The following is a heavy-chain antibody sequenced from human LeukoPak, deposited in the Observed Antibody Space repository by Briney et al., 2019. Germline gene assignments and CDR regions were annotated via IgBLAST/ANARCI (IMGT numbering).Heavy chain of an antibody. D-gene: IGHD6-13*01. J-gene: IGHJ4*02. CDR3: AREGGRAVPGRFDQ. Sequence: GGSLRLSCAASGINFRSSGMHWVRQAPGKGLEWVTFIQNDGSDKYYAASVKGRFTISRDNSKNTVYLHMASLKADDTALYYCAREGGRAVPGRFDQWGQGTLVTVSS. V-gene: IGHV3-30*02. CDR1: GINFRSSG. CDR2: IQNDGSDK.